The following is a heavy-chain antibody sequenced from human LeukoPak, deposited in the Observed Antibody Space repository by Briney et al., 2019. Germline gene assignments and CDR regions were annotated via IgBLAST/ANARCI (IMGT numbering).Heavy chain of an antibody. J-gene: IGHJ4*02. CDR2: IYSTGTT. CDR1: GGSISTYY. Sequence: PSETLSLTCSVSGGSISTYYWNWIRQPPGKGMEWIGYIYSTGTTNYNPSLKSRVTISVDTSKNQFSLNLRSVNAADTAVYYCARKGPAGYFNFDYWGQGTLVAVSS. CDR3: ARKGPAGYFNFDY. V-gene: IGHV4-4*09. D-gene: IGHD2/OR15-2a*01.